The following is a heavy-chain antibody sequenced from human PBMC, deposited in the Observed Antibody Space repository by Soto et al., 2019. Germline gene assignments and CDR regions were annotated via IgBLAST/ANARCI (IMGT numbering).Heavy chain of an antibody. CDR1: GGSVRSSTYY. CDR3: ARGRGIVTMVYAIN. D-gene: IGHD2-8*01. J-gene: IGHJ4*02. Sequence: QVQLQESGPGMVKPSETLSLTCTVSGGSVRSSTYYWGWIRQPPGKGLEWIGSMYYSGSAYYNPSLKSRVTISVETSKNQFSLNLNSVTAADTAVYYCARGRGIVTMVYAINWGRGTLVTVSS. CDR2: MYYSGSA. V-gene: IGHV4-39*01.